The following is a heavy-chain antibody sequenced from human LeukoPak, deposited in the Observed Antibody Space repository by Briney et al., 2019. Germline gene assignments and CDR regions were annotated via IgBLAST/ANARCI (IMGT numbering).Heavy chain of an antibody. CDR2: INSDGRSR. Sequence: PGGSLRLSCAASGFTFSNYWMHWVRQAPGKGLVWVSRINSDGRSRNYADSVKGRFTISRDNAKTTLYLQMNSLRAEDTAVYYCASASSHRIAAGGDYWGQGTLVTVSS. CDR1: GFTFSNYW. CDR3: ASASSHRIAAGGDY. J-gene: IGHJ4*02. D-gene: IGHD6-13*01. V-gene: IGHV3-74*01.